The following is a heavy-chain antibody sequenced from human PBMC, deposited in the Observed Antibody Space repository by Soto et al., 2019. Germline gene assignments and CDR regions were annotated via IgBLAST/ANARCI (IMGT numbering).Heavy chain of an antibody. D-gene: IGHD3-3*01. V-gene: IGHV4-59*08. CDR1: GGSISSYY. J-gene: IGHJ6*03. Sequence: SETLSLTCTVSGGSISSYYWSWIRQPPGKGLEWIGYIYYSGSTNYNPSLKSRVTISVDTSKNQFSLKLSSVTAADTAVYYCARRGPYYDFWSGYYYREEIEKQDYYMDVWGKGTTVTVSS. CDR3: ARRGPYYDFWSGYYYREEIEKQDYYMDV. CDR2: IYYSGST.